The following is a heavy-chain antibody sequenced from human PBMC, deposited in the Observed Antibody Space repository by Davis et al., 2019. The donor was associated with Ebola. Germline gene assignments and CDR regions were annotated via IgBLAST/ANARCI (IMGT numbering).Heavy chain of an antibody. V-gene: IGHV1-3*01. CDR3: ARVVRMTTVTSD. Sequence: ASVKVSCKASGYTFTSYAMHWVRQAPGQRLEWMGWINAGNGNTKYSQKFQGRVTITRDTSASTAYMELSSLRSEDTAVYYCARVVRMTTVTSDWGQGTLVTVSS. D-gene: IGHD4-17*01. CDR1: GYTFTSYA. J-gene: IGHJ4*02. CDR2: INAGNGNT.